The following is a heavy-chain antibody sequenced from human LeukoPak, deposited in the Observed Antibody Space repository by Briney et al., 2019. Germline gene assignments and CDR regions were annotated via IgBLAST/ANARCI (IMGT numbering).Heavy chain of an antibody. Sequence: SETLSLTCTVSGGSISSGDYYWSWIRQPPGKGLEWIGYIYHSGSTYYNPSLKSRVTISVDRSKNQFSLKLSSVTAADTAVYYCARAKSRLRVPRGVDWFDPWGQGTLVTVSS. J-gene: IGHJ5*02. V-gene: IGHV4-30-2*01. CDR3: ARAKSRLRVPRGVDWFDP. D-gene: IGHD3-10*01. CDR1: GGSISSGDYY. CDR2: IYHSGST.